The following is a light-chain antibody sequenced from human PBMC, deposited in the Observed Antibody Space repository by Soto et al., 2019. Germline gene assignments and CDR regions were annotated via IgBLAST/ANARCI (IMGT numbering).Light chain of an antibody. V-gene: IGLV2-8*01. CDR2: EVS. CDR1: SSDVGGYNY. CDR3: SSYAGSNNHV. J-gene: IGLJ1*01. Sequence: QSVLTQPPSASGSPGQSVTISCTGTSSDVGGYNYVSWYQQHPGKAPKLMIYEVSKRPSGVPDRFSGSKSGNTASLTVSGLPADDEADYYCSSYAGSNNHVFVTGTKLTVL.